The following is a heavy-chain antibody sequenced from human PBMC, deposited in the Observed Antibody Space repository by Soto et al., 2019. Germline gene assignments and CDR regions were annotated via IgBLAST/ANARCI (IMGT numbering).Heavy chain of an antibody. J-gene: IGHJ5*02. CDR2: ISSSSSTI. CDR3: ARARRIGTFGWFDP. V-gene: IGHV3-48*02. CDR1: GFTFSSYS. D-gene: IGHD3-16*01. Sequence: QAGGSLRLSCAASGFTFSSYSMNWVRQAPEKGLAWVSYISSSSSTIYYADSVKGRFTISRDNAKNSLYLQMNSLRDEDTAVYYCARARRIGTFGWFDPWGQGTLVTVSS.